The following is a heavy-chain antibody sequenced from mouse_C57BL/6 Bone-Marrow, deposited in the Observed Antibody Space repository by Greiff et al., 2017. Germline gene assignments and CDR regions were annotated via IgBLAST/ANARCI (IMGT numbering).Heavy chain of an antibody. J-gene: IGHJ1*03. V-gene: IGHV2-2*01. CDR1: GFSLTSYG. CDR2: IWSGGST. Sequence: QVQLKESGPGLVQPSQSLSITCTVSGFSLTSYGVHWVRQSPGKGLEWLGVIWSGGSTDYNAAFISRLSISKDNSKSQVFFKMNSLQADDTAIYYCARGFITTVVAHWYFDVWGTGTTVTVSS. CDR3: ARGFITTVVAHWYFDV. D-gene: IGHD1-1*01.